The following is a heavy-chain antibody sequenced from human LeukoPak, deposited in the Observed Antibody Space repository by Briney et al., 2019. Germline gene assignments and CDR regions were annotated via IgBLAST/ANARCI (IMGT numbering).Heavy chain of an antibody. CDR2: FDPEDGET. J-gene: IGHJ4*02. V-gene: IGHV1-24*01. Sequence: GASVKVSCKVSGYTLTELSMHWVRQAPGKGLEWMGGFDPEDGETIYAQKFQGRVTMTTDTSTSTAYMELRSLRSDDTAVYYCARDRFPRYYYDSSGYGKFDYWGQGTLVTVSS. CDR1: GYTLTELS. D-gene: IGHD3-22*01. CDR3: ARDRFPRYYYDSSGYGKFDY.